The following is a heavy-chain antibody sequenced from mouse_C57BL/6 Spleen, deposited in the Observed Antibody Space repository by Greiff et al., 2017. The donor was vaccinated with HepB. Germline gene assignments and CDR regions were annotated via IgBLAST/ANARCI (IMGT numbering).Heavy chain of an antibody. V-gene: IGHV1-26*01. CDR3: ASYCGSSSYYFDY. D-gene: IGHD1-1*01. J-gene: IGHJ2*01. CDR2: INPNNGGT. Sequence: EVQLQQSGPELVKPGASVKISCKASGYTFTDYYMNWVKQSHGKSLEWIGDINPNNGGTSYNQKFKGKATLTVDKSSSKAYMELRSLTSEDSAVYYCASYCGSSSYYFDYWGQGTTLTVSS. CDR1: GYTFTDYY.